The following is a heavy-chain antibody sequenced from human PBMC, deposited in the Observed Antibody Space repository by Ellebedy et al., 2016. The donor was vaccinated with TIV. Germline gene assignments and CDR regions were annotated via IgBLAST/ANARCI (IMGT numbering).Heavy chain of an antibody. Sequence: GGSLRLSXAASGFTFSSYGMHWVRQAPGKGLEWVAVISYDGSNKYYADSVKGRFTISRDNSKNTLYLQMNSLRAEDTAVYYCAKEILTGTTEGWFDPWGQGTLVTVSS. CDR1: GFTFSSYG. CDR2: ISYDGSNK. D-gene: IGHD1-20*01. V-gene: IGHV3-30*18. J-gene: IGHJ5*02. CDR3: AKEILTGTTEGWFDP.